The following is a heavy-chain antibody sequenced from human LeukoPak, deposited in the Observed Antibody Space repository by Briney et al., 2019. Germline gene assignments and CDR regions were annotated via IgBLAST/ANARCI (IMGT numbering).Heavy chain of an antibody. V-gene: IGHV4-34*01. CDR3: ARRTTYYYDSSGYSLNPGYAFDI. CDR2: INHSGST. Sequence: KASETLSLTCAVYGGSFSGYYWSWIRQPPGKGLEWIGEINHSGSTNYNPSLKSRVTISVDTSKNQFSLKLSSVTAADTAVYYCARRTTYYYDSSGYSLNPGYAFDIWGQGTMVTVSS. J-gene: IGHJ3*02. CDR1: GGSFSGYY. D-gene: IGHD3-22*01.